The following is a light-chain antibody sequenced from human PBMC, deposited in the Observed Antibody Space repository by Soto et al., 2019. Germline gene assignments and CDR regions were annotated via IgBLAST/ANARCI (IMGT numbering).Light chain of an antibody. CDR1: TSNIGAGYD. CDR2: ANS. J-gene: IGLJ3*02. CDR3: QSYDSSLNWV. V-gene: IGLV1-40*01. Sequence: QSVLTQPPSVSGAPGQRVTISCTGSTSNIGAGYDVHWYQQFSGTAPKLLIYANSYRPSGVPDRFSGSRSGTSASLDITGLQAEDEADYYCQSYDSSLNWVFGGGTKVTVL.